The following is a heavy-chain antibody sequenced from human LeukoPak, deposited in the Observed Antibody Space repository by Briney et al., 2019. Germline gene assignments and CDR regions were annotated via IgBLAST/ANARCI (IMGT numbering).Heavy chain of an antibody. V-gene: IGHV4-4*02. J-gene: IGHJ6*02. CDR3: ARGDPSLYGMDV. CDR2: IYHTGST. CDR1: GFIFSSYS. Sequence: GSLRLSCAASGFIFSSYSMSWVRQPPGKGLDWIGEIYHTGSTNYNPSLESRATISVDKSKNQFSLKLSSVTAADTAVYYCARGDPSLYGMDVWGQGTTVTVSS.